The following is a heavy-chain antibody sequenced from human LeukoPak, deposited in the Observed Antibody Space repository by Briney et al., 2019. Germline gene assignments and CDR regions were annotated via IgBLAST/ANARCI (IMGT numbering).Heavy chain of an antibody. CDR1: GFAFSSYS. V-gene: IGHV3-48*01. CDR3: ARLQILPAAIVDY. CDR2: ISSSSNTI. Sequence: GGSLRLSCAASGFAFSSYSMNWVRQAPGKGLEWVSYISSSSNTIYYADSVKGRFTISRDNAKNSLYLQMNSLRAEDTAVYYCARLQILPAAIVDYWGQGTLVTVSS. J-gene: IGHJ4*02. D-gene: IGHD2-2*01.